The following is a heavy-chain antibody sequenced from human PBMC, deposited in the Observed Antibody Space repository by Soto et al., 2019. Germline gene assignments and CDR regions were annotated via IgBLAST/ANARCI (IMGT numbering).Heavy chain of an antibody. CDR3: AKDLAAAGTMGVHY. CDR1: GFTFSSYG. Sequence: PGGSLRLSCAASGFTFSSYGMHWVRQAPGKGLEWVAVISYDGSNKYYADSVKGRFTISRDNSKNTLYLQMNSLRAEDTAVYYCAKDLAAAGTMGVHYWGQGTLVTVSS. J-gene: IGHJ4*02. V-gene: IGHV3-30*18. CDR2: ISYDGSNK. D-gene: IGHD6-13*01.